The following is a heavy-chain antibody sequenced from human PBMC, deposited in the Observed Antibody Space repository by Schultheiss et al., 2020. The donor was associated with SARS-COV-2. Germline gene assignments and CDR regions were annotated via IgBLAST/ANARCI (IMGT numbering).Heavy chain of an antibody. CDR3: ARAPLSRGYYDSSGYLFDY. Sequence: GGSLRLSCAASGFSFSNYLMAWVRQAPGRGLEWVSSISSSSSYIYYADSVKGRFTISRDNAKNSLYLQMNSLRAEDTAVYYCARAPLSRGYYDSSGYLFDYWGQGTLVTVSS. D-gene: IGHD3-22*01. CDR1: GFSFSNYL. CDR2: ISSSSSYI. J-gene: IGHJ4*02. V-gene: IGHV3-21*01.